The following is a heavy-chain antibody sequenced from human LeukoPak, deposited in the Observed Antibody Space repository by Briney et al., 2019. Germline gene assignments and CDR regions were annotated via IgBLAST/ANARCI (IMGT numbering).Heavy chain of an antibody. CDR2: ISSSSSYT. J-gene: IGHJ4*02. V-gene: IGHV3-11*05. D-gene: IGHD4-17*01. Sequence: GGSLRLSCAASGFTFSDYYMSWIRQAPGKGLEWVSYISSSSSYTNYADSVKGRLTISRDNAKNSLYLQMNSLRAEDTAVYYCARESGDYRSVDYWGQGTLVTVSS. CDR3: ARESGDYRSVDY. CDR1: GFTFSDYY.